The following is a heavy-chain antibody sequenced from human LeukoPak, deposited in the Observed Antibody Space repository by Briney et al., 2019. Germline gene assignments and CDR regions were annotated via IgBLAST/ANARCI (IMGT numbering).Heavy chain of an antibody. CDR3: AKDMAMSRSSSWYTYYYYGMDV. CDR2: ISWDGGST. CDR1: GFTFNDYT. J-gene: IGHJ6*02. Sequence: GGSLRLSCAASGFTFNDYTMHWVRQAPGKGLEWVCLISWDGGSTYYADSVKGRFTISRDNSKNSLYLQMNSLRTEDTALYYCAKDMAMSRSSSWYTYYYYGMDVWGQGTTVTVSS. V-gene: IGHV3-43*01. D-gene: IGHD6-13*01.